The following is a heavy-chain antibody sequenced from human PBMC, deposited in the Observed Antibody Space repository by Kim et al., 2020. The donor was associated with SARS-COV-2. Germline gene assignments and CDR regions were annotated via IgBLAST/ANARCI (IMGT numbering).Heavy chain of an antibody. J-gene: IGHJ5*02. CDR1: GFTFSSYA. CDR3: ARTQPPILEWGGYYDFWSGYPIGWFDP. CDR2: ISYDGSNK. Sequence: GGSLRLSCAASGFTFSSYAMHWVRQAPGKGLEWVAVISYDGSNKYYADSVKGRFTISRDNSKNTLYLQMNSLRAEDTAVYYCARTQPPILEWGGYYDFWSGYPIGWFDPWGQGTLVTVSS. D-gene: IGHD3-3*01. V-gene: IGHV3-30-3*01.